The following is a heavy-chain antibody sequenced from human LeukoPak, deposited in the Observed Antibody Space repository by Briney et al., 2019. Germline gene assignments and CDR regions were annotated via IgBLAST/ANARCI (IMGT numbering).Heavy chain of an antibody. CDR3: TRGRLKHGGTFDI. Sequence: GGSLRLSCTASGFTFGDYAMSWVRQAPGKGLEWVAFIRKKAYGGAADYAASVKGRFTISRDGSESIAYLQMNSLKTEDTAVYYCTRGRLKHGGTFDIWGQGTMVTVSS. CDR2: IRKKAYGGAA. CDR1: GFTFGDYA. V-gene: IGHV3-49*04. D-gene: IGHD3-10*01. J-gene: IGHJ3*02.